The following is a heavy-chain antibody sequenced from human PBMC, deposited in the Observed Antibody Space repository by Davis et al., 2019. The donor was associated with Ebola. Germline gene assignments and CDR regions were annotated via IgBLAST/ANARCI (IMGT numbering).Heavy chain of an antibody. Sequence: ASVKVSCKASGYTFTSYGISWVRQAPGQGLEWMGWISAYNGNTNYAQKLQGRVTMTTDTSTSTAYMELRSLRSDDTAVYYCARVYRDDSSGYYSPLGYWGQGTLVTVSS. CDR1: GYTFTSYG. J-gene: IGHJ4*02. V-gene: IGHV1-18*04. CDR3: ARVYRDDSSGYYSPLGY. D-gene: IGHD3-22*01. CDR2: ISAYNGNT.